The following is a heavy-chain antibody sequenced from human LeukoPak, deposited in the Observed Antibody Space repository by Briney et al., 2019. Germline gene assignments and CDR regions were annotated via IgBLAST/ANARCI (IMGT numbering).Heavy chain of an antibody. CDR2: INPNSGGT. J-gene: IGHJ3*02. D-gene: IGHD2-21*01. CDR3: ARSQQDYSDDAFDI. Sequence: ASVKVSCKASGYTFTGYYMHWVRQAPGQGLEWMGWINPNSGGTNYAQKFQGRVTMTRDTSISTAYMELSRLRSDDTAVYYCARSQQDYSDDAFDIWGQGTMVTVSS. V-gene: IGHV1-2*02. CDR1: GYTFTGYY.